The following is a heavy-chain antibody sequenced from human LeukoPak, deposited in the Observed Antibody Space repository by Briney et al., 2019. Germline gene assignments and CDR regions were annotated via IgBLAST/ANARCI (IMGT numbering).Heavy chain of an antibody. D-gene: IGHD2-2*02. CDR1: GYTFSGYY. Sequence: ASVKVSCKASGYTFSGYYMHWVRQAPGQGLEWMGWINPNSGGTNYAQKFQGRVTMTRDTSISTAYMELSRLRSDDTAVYYCAIPPGYCSSTSCYTFDYWGLGTLVTVSS. CDR3: AIPPGYCSSTSCYTFDY. CDR2: INPNSGGT. J-gene: IGHJ4*02. V-gene: IGHV1-2*02.